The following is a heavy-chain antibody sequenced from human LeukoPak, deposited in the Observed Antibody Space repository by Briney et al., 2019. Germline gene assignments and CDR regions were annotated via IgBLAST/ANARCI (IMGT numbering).Heavy chain of an antibody. V-gene: IGHV4-34*01. J-gene: IGHJ4*02. CDR2: INHSGST. CDR3: ARRLSIAAYAYYFDY. CDR1: GGSFSGYY. D-gene: IGHD6-6*01. Sequence: SETLSLTCAVYGGSFSGYYWSWIRQPPGKGLEWIGEINHSGSTNYNPSLKSRVTISVDTSKNQFSLKLSSVTAADTAVYYCARRLSIAAYAYYFDYWGQGTLVTVSS.